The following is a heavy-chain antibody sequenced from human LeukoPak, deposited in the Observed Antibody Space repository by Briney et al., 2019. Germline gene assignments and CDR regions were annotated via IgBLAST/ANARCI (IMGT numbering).Heavy chain of an antibody. CDR3: ARAGYCGDGGCRGGSAFDV. V-gene: IGHV1-18*01. Sequence: GASVKVSCKASGYTFTSHAMNWVRQAPGQGLECMGWISGYTGDTKYAQILQGRFTVTTDTSTNTAYMELRSLTHDDTAVYYCARAGYCGDGGCRGGSAFDVWGQGTMVTVSS. CDR2: ISGYTGDT. J-gene: IGHJ3*01. D-gene: IGHD2-15*01. CDR1: GYTFTSHA.